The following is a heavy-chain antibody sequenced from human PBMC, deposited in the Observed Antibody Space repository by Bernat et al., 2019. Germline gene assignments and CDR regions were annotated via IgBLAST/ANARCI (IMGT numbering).Heavy chain of an antibody. V-gene: IGHV3-53*02. J-gene: IGHJ3*02. CDR2: IYSGGST. CDR3: ASDGVYYDSSGYYLDAFDI. Sequence: EVQLVETGGGLIQPGGSLRLSCAASGFTVSSNYMSWVRQAPGKGLEWVSVIYSGGSTYYADSVKGRFTISRDNSKNTLYLQMNSLRAEDTAVYYCASDGVYYDSSGYYLDAFDIWGQGTMVTVSS. CDR1: GFTVSSNY. D-gene: IGHD3-22*01.